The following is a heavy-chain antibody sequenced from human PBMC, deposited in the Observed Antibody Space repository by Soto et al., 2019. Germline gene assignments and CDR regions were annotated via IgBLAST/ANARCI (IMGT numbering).Heavy chain of an antibody. J-gene: IGHJ3*01. D-gene: IGHD2-15*01. CDR1: GFTFSSYA. CDR2: LSGSGGDT. CDR3: AKAALVVVAAIQGNAFNV. Sequence: EVQLLESGGGLIQPGGSLRLSCAASGFTFSSYAMSWVRQAPGKGLEWVSALSGSGGDTHYADSVKGRFTISRDNSKNTSYLHMNSLRSEDTTVYYSAKAALVVVAAIQGNAFNVWGQGAMVTVSS. V-gene: IGHV3-23*01.